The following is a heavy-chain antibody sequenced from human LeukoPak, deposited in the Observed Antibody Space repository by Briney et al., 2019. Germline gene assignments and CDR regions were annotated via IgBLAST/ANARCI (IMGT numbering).Heavy chain of an antibody. V-gene: IGHV4-59*01. CDR2: IYHTVSP. CDR1: GGSISSYY. J-gene: IGHJ4*02. D-gene: IGHD2-15*01. Sequence: SETLSLTCTVSGGSISSYYWSWIRQPPGKGLEWIGCIYHTVSPNYNPSLKSRVTISVDTSKSQFSLKLSSVTAADTAVYYCARERVVVVAATASGYFDYWGQGALVTVSS. CDR3: ARERVVVVAATASGYFDY.